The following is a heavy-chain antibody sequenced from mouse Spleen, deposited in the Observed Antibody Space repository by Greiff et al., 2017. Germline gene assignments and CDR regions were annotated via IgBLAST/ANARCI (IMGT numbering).Heavy chain of an antibody. V-gene: IGHV1-4*01. CDR2: INPSTDYI. D-gene: IGHD4-1*01. CDR1: GYTFTRYT. Sequence: QVQLQQSGAELARPGASVKMSCKASGYTFTRYTMHWVKQRPGLGPEWIGYINPSTDYIKYNQKFRDKATLTADKSSTTAYMQLNSLTSEDSAVYYCARSELGTYWGQGTPLTVSS. CDR3: ARSELGTY. J-gene: IGHJ2*01.